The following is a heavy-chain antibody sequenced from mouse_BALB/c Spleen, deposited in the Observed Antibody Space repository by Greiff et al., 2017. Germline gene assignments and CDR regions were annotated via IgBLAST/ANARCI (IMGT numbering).Heavy chain of an antibody. CDR2: ISSGGSYT. D-gene: IGHD2-10*02. Sequence: EVMLVESGGGLVKPGGSLKLSCAASGFTFSSYTMSWVRQTPEKRLEWVATISSGGSYTYYPDSVKGRFTISRDNAKNTLYLQMSSLKSEDTAMYYCTRPYGKGGAMDYWGQGTSVTVSS. V-gene: IGHV5-6-4*01. J-gene: IGHJ4*01. CDR3: TRPYGKGGAMDY. CDR1: GFTFSSYT.